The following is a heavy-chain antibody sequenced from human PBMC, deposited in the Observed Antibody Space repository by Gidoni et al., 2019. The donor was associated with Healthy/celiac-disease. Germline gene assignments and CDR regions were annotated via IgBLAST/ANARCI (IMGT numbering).Heavy chain of an antibody. V-gene: IGHV1-69*02. D-gene: IGHD2-15*01. CDR2: IIPILGIA. CDR1: GGTFSSYT. J-gene: IGHJ4*02. CDR3: ASDLTVVPY. Sequence: QVQLVQSGAEVKKPGSSVKVSCQASGGTFSSYTISWVRQAPGQGLEWMGRIIPILGIANYAQKFQGRVTITADKSTSTAYMELRSLRSEDTAVYYWASDLTVVPYWGQGTLVTVSS.